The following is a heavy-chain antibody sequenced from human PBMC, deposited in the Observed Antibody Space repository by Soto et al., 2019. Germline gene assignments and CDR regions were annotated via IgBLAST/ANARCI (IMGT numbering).Heavy chain of an antibody. J-gene: IGHJ5*02. CDR2: ISGSGGST. D-gene: IGHD3-10*01. CDR1: EFTFSSYA. CDR3: AKLHPPDMEVWFGESNWFDP. Sequence: GGSLRLCCAASEFTFSSYAMSWVRQAPGKGLEWVSAISGSGGSTYYADSVKGRFTISRDNSKNTLYLQMNSLRAEDTAVYYCAKLHPPDMEVWFGESNWFDPWGQGTLVTVSS. V-gene: IGHV3-23*01.